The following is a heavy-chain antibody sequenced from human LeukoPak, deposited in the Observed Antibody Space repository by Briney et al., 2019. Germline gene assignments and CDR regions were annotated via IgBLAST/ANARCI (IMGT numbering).Heavy chain of an antibody. J-gene: IGHJ5*02. D-gene: IGHD3-10*01. CDR3: ARGALLWFGAARNWFDP. CDR2: IYFSGST. Sequence: SETLSLTCTVSGDSIRSSSYYWGWIRQPPGKGLEWIGSIYFSGSTYYNPSLMSRVTISVDTSKNQFSLKLSSVTAADTAVYYCARGALLWFGAARNWFDPWGQGTLVTVSS. CDR1: GDSIRSSSYY. V-gene: IGHV4-39*01.